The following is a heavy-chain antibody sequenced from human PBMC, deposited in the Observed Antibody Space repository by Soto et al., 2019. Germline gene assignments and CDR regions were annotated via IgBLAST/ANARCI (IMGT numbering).Heavy chain of an antibody. CDR2: IYTSGST. CDR3: AREYYYDSSGYHGTVFDY. Sequence: KPSETLSLTCTVSGGSISSYYWSWIRQPAGKGLEWIGRIYTSGSTNYNPSLKSRVTMSVDTSKNQFSLKLSSVTAADTAVYYCAREYYYDSSGYHGTVFDYWGQGTLVTVSS. D-gene: IGHD3-22*01. CDR1: GGSISSYY. J-gene: IGHJ4*02. V-gene: IGHV4-4*07.